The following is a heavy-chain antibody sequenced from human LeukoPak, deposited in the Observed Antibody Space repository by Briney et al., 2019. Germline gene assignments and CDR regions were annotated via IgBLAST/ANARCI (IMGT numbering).Heavy chain of an antibody. CDR2: IIPILGIA. V-gene: IGHV1-69*02. Sequence: SVKVSCKASGYTFTGYYMHWVRQAPGQGLEWMGRIIPILGIANYAQKFQGRVTITADKSTSTAYMELSSLRSEDTAVYYCAGGYYDILTGPYMGYYYGMDVWGQGTTVTVSS. J-gene: IGHJ6*02. CDR1: GYTFTGYY. CDR3: AGGYYDILTGPYMGYYYGMDV. D-gene: IGHD3-9*01.